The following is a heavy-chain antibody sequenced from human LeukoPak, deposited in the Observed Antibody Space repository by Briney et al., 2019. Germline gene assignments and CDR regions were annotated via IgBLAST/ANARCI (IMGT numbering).Heavy chain of an antibody. V-gene: IGHV1-2*02. CDR3: ARARIIAAKACWFDP. CDR2: INPNSGGT. CDR1: GYTFTGYY. Sequence: GASVKVSGKASGYTFTGYYMHWVRQAPGQGLEWMGWINPNSGGTNYAQKFQGRVTMTRDTSISTAYMELSRLRSDDTAVYYCARARIIAAKACWFDPWGQGTLVTVSS. D-gene: IGHD6-13*01. J-gene: IGHJ5*02.